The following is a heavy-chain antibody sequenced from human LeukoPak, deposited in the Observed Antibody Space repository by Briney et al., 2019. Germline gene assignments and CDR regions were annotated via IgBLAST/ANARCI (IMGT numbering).Heavy chain of an antibody. V-gene: IGHV4-4*02. CDR3: ASGYCGGACQLGGVDM. Sequence: SGTLSLTCTVSGDSINSRSGWWSWVRQPPGTGLEWIGEIFETGSTYYNPSLKSRVTISLDTSGNQFSLKLSSVTAADTAVYYCASGYCGGACQLGGVDMWGQGTMVTVSS. CDR2: IFETGST. J-gene: IGHJ3*02. CDR1: GDSINSRSGW. D-gene: IGHD2-21*02.